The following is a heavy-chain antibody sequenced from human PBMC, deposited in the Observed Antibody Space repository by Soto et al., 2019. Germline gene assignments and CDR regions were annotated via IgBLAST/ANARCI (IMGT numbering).Heavy chain of an antibody. Sequence: GSLRLSCAASGFTFSSYGMHWVRQAPGKGLEWVAVIWYDGSNKYYADSVKGRFTISRDNSKNTLYLQMNSLRAEDTAVYYCARDRDSSGWYVGYWGQGTLVTVSS. CDR1: GFTFSSYG. CDR3: ARDRDSSGWYVGY. J-gene: IGHJ4*02. CDR2: IWYDGSNK. V-gene: IGHV3-33*01. D-gene: IGHD6-19*01.